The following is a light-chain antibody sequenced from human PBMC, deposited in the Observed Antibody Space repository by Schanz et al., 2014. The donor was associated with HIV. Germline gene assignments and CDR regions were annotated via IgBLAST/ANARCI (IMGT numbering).Light chain of an antibody. V-gene: IGKV3-20*01. CDR3: QQSDSWPWT. J-gene: IGKJ1*01. CDR1: QSVSSSY. CDR2: GAS. Sequence: IVLTQSPGTLSLSPGERATLSCRASQSVSSSYLAWYQQKPGQAPRLLIYGASSRATGIPDRFSGSGSGTDFTLTISSLQSDDFALYYCQQSDSWPWTFGQGTKVEIK.